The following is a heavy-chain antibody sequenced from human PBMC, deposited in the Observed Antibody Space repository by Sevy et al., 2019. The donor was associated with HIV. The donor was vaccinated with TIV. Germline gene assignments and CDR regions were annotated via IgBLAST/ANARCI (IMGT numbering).Heavy chain of an antibody. V-gene: IGHV3-30-3*01. CDR2: ISYDGSNK. J-gene: IGHJ6*02. D-gene: IGHD5-18*01. CDR1: GFTFSSYA. Sequence: GGSLRLSCAASGFTFSSYAMHWVRQAPGKGLEWVAVISYDGSNKYYEDSVKGRFTISRDNSKNTLYLQMNSLRAEDTAVYYCARGIQLWLRPNYYYYGMDVWGQGTTVTVSS. CDR3: ARGIQLWLRPNYYYYGMDV.